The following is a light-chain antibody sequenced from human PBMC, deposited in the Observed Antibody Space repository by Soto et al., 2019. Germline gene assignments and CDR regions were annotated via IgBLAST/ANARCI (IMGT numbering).Light chain of an antibody. CDR3: QQYGTSPWT. Sequence: VLTQSPGTMCLSXGERATLCCRTRWRVTIGYLPWLQQKPSQAPWLXXYGARTRAPGGPDRFSASGSATDFSRTISRLEPEDFAVYYGQQYGTSPWTFGQGTKVDI. CDR1: WRVTIGY. CDR2: GAR. J-gene: IGKJ1*01. V-gene: IGKV3-20*01.